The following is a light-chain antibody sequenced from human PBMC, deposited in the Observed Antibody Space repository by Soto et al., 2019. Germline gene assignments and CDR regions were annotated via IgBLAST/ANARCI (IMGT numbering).Light chain of an antibody. CDR2: GNS. Sequence: QSVLTQPPSVSGAPGQRVTISCTGSSSNIGAGYDVHWYQQLPGTAPKLLIYGNSNRPSGVPDRFSGSKSGTSASLAITGLQAEAEADYYCQSYDSSLSLYVFGTGTKVTVL. CDR3: QSYDSSLSLYV. J-gene: IGLJ1*01. V-gene: IGLV1-40*01. CDR1: SSNIGAGYD.